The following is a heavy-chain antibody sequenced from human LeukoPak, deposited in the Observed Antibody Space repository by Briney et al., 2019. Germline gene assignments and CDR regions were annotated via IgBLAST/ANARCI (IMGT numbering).Heavy chain of an antibody. CDR2: IGHVAGDI. D-gene: IGHD1-1*01. J-gene: IGHJ4*01. V-gene: IGHV3-21*01. CDR1: GFTLKSVS. CDR3: ARDPYTGSMFDY. Sequence: GGSLRLSCVATGFTLKSVSMSWVRQAPGKGLEWVAFIGHVAGDIFYADSVKGRFTISRDDANDSVYLQMNSLRVDDAAVYFCARDPYTGSMFDYWGHGTLVTVSS.